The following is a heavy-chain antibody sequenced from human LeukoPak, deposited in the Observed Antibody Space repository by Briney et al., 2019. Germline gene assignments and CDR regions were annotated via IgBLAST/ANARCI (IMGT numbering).Heavy chain of an antibody. J-gene: IGHJ4*02. CDR3: TRTFRTAHFDY. V-gene: IGHV3-15*07. CDR2: IKSETDGGTT. CDR1: GFTFTNAW. D-gene: IGHD1/OR15-1a*01. Sequence: GGSLRLSCAASGFTFTNAWMNWVRQAPGKGLEWVGRIKSETDGGTTDYAAPVKGRFTISRDDSENTLYLQMNSLKTEDTAVYYCTRTFRTAHFDYWGQGTPVTVSS.